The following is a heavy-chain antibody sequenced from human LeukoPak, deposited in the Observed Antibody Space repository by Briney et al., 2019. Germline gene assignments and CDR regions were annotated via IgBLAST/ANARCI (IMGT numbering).Heavy chain of an antibody. CDR1: GGSFSGYY. CDR2: INHSGST. J-gene: IGHJ6*03. D-gene: IGHD6-13*01. V-gene: IGHV4-34*01. Sequence: SETLSLTCAVYGGSFSGYYWSWIRQPPGKGLEWIGEINHSGSTNYNPSLKSRVTISVDTSKNQFSLKLSSVTAADTAVYYCARRSRSSWYDYYYYMDVWGKGTTVTISS. CDR3: ARRSRSSWYDYYYYMDV.